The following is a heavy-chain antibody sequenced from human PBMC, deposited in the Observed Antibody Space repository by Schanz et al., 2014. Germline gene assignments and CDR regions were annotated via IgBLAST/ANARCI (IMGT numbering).Heavy chain of an antibody. V-gene: IGHV3-66*01. CDR1: GFTVSSDH. Sequence: EVQLLDSGGGFVQPGGSLGLSCVVSGFTVSSDHMSWVRQAPGKGLEWVSTIYASGATYYADSVKGRFTISRDNSKNILYLQMNSLRAEDTAVYYCAKARRKSNCSGGRCFHYSYYGMDVWGQGTTVTVSS. J-gene: IGHJ6*02. CDR2: IYASGAT. D-gene: IGHD2-15*01. CDR3: AKARRKSNCSGGRCFHYSYYGMDV.